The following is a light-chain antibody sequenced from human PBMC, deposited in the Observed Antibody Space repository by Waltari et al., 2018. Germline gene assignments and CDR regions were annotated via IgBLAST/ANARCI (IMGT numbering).Light chain of an antibody. J-gene: IGLJ7*01. CDR3: GTWDSSLSGAV. CDR2: EDS. V-gene: IGLV1-51*02. Sequence: QSVLTQPPSVSAAPGQRVTISCSGGSSKFGNNYVSWYRQFPGTAPKLLIYEDSERPSGMPGRFSGSKSGTSATLDITGLQAGDEADYYCGTWDSSLSGAVFGGGTHLTVL. CDR1: SSKFGNNY.